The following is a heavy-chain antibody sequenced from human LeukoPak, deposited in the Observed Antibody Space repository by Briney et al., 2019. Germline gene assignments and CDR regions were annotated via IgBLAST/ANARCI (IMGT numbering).Heavy chain of an antibody. D-gene: IGHD6-13*01. Sequence: GGSLRLSCAASGFTFSSYEMNWVRQAPGKGLEWVSYISSSGSTIYYADSVKGRFTISRDNAKNSLYLQMNSLRAEDTAVYYCARSGGEGSSWYYFDYWGQGTLVTVSS. CDR1: GFTFSSYE. V-gene: IGHV3-48*03. CDR2: ISSSGSTI. CDR3: ARSGGEGSSWYYFDY. J-gene: IGHJ4*02.